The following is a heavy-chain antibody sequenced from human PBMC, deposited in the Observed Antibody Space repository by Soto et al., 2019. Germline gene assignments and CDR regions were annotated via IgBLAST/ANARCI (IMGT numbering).Heavy chain of an antibody. CDR2: VYHSGST. CDR1: GASISTNNW. D-gene: IGHD6-13*01. J-gene: IGHJ4*02. V-gene: IGHV4-4*02. Sequence: SETLSLTCAVSGASISTNNWWSWVRQPPGKGLEWIGEVYHSGSTNCNPSLKSRVTISIDKSKNQFSLRLTSMTAADTAVYYCAVPGAGDFDYWSQGNLVTVSS. CDR3: AVPGAGDFDY.